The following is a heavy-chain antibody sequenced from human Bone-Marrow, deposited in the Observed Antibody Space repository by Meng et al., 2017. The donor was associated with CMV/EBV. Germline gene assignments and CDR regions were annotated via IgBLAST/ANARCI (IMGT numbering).Heavy chain of an antibody. D-gene: IGHD6-6*01. J-gene: IGHJ4*02. CDR1: GFTFSSYA. V-gene: IGHV3-21*01. CDR2: ISGGDGST. CDR3: ARDRIAARRFDY. Sequence: GGSLRLSCAASGFTFSSYAMHWVRQAPGKGLEWVSSISGGDGSTYSADSVKGRFTISRDNAKNSLYLQMNSLRAEDTAVYYCARDRIAARRFDYWGQGTLVTVSP.